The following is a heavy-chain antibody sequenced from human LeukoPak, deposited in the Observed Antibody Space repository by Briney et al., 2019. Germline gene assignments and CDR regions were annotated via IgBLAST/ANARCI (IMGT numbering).Heavy chain of an antibody. Sequence: PGRSLRLSCAASGFTFSSYAMHWVRQAPGKGLEWVAVISYDGSNKYYTDSVKGRFTISRDHSKNTLYLQMNSLRAEDTAVYYCAKGGYSSSGFDYWGQGTLVTVSS. J-gene: IGHJ4*02. CDR2: ISYDGSNK. V-gene: IGHV3-30-3*01. D-gene: IGHD6-13*01. CDR1: GFTFSSYA. CDR3: AKGGYSSSGFDY.